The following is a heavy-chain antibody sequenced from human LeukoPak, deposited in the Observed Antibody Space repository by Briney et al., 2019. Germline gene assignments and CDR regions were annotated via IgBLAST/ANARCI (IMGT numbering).Heavy chain of an antibody. V-gene: IGHV3-30-3*01. Sequence: GRSLRLSCAASGFSLRNHAMHWVRQAPGKGLEWVAVISYDGNNINYVDSVKGRFTISRDNSKNTLYLRMNSLRADDTAVYYCARQKWELLIWAQAFDIWGQGTMVTVSS. CDR3: ARQKWELLIWAQAFDI. CDR2: ISYDGNNI. D-gene: IGHD1-26*01. CDR1: GFSLRNHA. J-gene: IGHJ3*02.